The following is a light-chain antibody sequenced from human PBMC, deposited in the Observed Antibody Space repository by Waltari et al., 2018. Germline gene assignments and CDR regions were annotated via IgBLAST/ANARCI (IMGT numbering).Light chain of an antibody. Sequence: QLVLTQSPSVSASLGASVKLPCPLSSGHSSNVIAWLHQQPAKGPRYLMKVNSDGSHSKGDEIPDRFSGSSSGAERYLTISSVQPEDEADYYCQTGGHGTWVFGGGTKLTVL. J-gene: IGLJ3*02. CDR1: SGHSSNV. CDR2: VNSDGSH. V-gene: IGLV4-69*01. CDR3: QTGGHGTWV.